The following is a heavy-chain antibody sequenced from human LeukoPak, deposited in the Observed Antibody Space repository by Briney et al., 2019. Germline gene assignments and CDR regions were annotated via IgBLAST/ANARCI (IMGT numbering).Heavy chain of an antibody. CDR3: ARGAPTVTTPFDY. CDR2: IYYSGST. J-gene: IGHJ4*02. V-gene: IGHV4-39*07. D-gene: IGHD4-17*01. CDR1: GGSISSSSYY. Sequence: SETLSLTCTVSGGSISSSSYYWGWIRQPPGKGLERIGSIYYSGSTYYNPSLKSRVTISVDTSKNQFSLKLSSVTAADTAVYYCARGAPTVTTPFDYWGQGTLVTVSS.